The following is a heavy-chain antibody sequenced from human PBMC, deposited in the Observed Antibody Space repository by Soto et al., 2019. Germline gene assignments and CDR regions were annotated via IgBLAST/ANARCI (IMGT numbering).Heavy chain of an antibody. D-gene: IGHD6-13*01. CDR3: ARGRGVSSWYETPHYFDS. Sequence: ASVKLSCKASGYTFTCYYMHWVRQAPGQGLEWMGWINPNSGGTNYAQKFQGWVTMTRDTSISTAYMELSRLRSDDTAVYYCARGRGVSSWYETPHYFDSWGQGTQVTVSS. CDR1: GYTFTCYY. J-gene: IGHJ4*02. V-gene: IGHV1-2*04. CDR2: INPNSGGT.